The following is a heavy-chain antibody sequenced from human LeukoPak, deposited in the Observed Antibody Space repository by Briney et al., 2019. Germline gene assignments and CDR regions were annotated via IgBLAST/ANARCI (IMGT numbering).Heavy chain of an antibody. CDR2: ISYDGSNK. CDR1: GFTFSSYA. Sequence: GRSLRLSCAASGFTFSSYAMHWVRQAPGKGLEWVAVISYDGSNKYYADSVKGRFTISRDNSKNTLYLQMNSLRAEDTAVYYCARDLQGLRWHYYYYYGMDVWGQGTTVTVSS. D-gene: IGHD4-23*01. J-gene: IGHJ6*02. CDR3: ARDLQGLRWHYYYYYGMDV. V-gene: IGHV3-30-3*01.